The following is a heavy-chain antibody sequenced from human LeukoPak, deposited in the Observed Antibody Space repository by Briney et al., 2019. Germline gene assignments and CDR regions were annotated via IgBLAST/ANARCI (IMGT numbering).Heavy chain of an antibody. CDR2: INPNSGGT. V-gene: IGHV1-2*02. D-gene: IGHD2-2*01. Sequence: GASVKVSCKASGYTFTGYYMHWVRQAPGQGLEWMEWINPNSGGTNYAQKFQGRVTMTRDTSISTAYMELSRLRSDDTAVYYCASSDCSSTSCSLDYWGQGTLVTVSS. CDR3: ASSDCSSTSCSLDY. CDR1: GYTFTGYY. J-gene: IGHJ4*02.